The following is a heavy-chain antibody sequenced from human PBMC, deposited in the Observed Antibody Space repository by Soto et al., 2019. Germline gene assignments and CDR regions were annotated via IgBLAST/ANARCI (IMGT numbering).Heavy chain of an antibody. Sequence: SETLSLSCTVSGGSISSGGYYWSWIRQHPGKGLEWIGYIYYSGSTYYNPSLKSRVTISVDTSKNQFSLKLSSVTAADTAVYYCARERFLEWLLYFDYWGQGTLVTVSS. CDR3: ARERFLEWLLYFDY. D-gene: IGHD3-3*01. J-gene: IGHJ4*02. V-gene: IGHV4-31*03. CDR1: GGSISSGGYY. CDR2: IYYSGST.